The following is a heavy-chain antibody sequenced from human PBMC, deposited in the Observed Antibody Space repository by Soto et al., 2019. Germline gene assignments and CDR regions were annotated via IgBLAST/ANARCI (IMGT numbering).Heavy chain of an antibody. Sequence: QVQLVQSGAEVKKPAASVKVSCKASGYTFTSYGISWVRQAPGQGLEWMGWINPYNGNTNYAQKLQGRVTMTTDTSTNTAYMELRRLRSDDTAVYYCARDWFGIDYWGQGTLVTVSS. J-gene: IGHJ4*02. CDR3: ARDWFGIDY. D-gene: IGHD3-16*01. CDR1: GYTFTSYG. CDR2: INPYNGNT. V-gene: IGHV1-18*01.